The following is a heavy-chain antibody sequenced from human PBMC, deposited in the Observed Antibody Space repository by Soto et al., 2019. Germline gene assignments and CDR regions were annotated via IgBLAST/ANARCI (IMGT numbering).Heavy chain of an antibody. D-gene: IGHD3-22*01. CDR3: ARDQLLPYYYDSSGFLGHEIFGY. CDR1: GYTFTSYG. CDR2: ISAYNGNT. Sequence: ASVKVSCKASGYTFTSYGISWVRQAPGQGLEWMGWISAYNGNTNYAQKLQGRVTMTTDTSTSTAYMELRSLRSDDTAVYYCARDQLLPYYYDSSGFLGHEIFGYWGQGTLVTVSS. J-gene: IGHJ4*02. V-gene: IGHV1-18*01.